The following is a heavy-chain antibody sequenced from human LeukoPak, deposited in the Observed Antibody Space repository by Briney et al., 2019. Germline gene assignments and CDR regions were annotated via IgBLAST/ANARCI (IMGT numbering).Heavy chain of an antibody. D-gene: IGHD3-10*01. Sequence: GASVKVSCKASGGTFSSYAISWVRQAPGQGLEWMGGIIPIFGTANYAQKFQGRVTITADESTSTAYMELSSLRSEDTAVYYCARERNYYGSGSDAIDYWGQGTLVTVSS. V-gene: IGHV1-69*13. J-gene: IGHJ4*02. CDR1: GGTFSSYA. CDR2: IIPIFGTA. CDR3: ARERNYYGSGSDAIDY.